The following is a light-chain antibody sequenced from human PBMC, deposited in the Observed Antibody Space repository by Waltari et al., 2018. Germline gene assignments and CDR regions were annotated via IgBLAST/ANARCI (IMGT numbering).Light chain of an antibody. CDR3: QQYGSSPGLT. J-gene: IGKJ4*01. V-gene: IGKV3-20*01. Sequence: ELVLTQSTGTLSLSPVERATIPCRARQSVSSSYLAWYQQKPGQAPSLLIYGASRRATGIPDRFSGSGSGTDFTLTISRLEPEDFAVYYCQQYGSSPGLTFGGGTKVEIK. CDR1: QSVSSSY. CDR2: GAS.